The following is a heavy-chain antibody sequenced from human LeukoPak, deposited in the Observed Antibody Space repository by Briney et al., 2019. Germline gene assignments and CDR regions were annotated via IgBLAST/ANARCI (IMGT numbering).Heavy chain of an antibody. J-gene: IGHJ4*02. V-gene: IGHV3-7*01. D-gene: IGHD3-22*01. CDR2: IKQDGSEK. CDR1: GFTFSSYW. Sequence: GGSLRLSCAASGFTFSSYWMSWVRQAPGEGLEWVANIKQDGSEKYYVDSVKGRFTISRDNAKNSLYLQMNSLRAEDTAVYYCARNTYYYDSSGYWAYDYWGQGTLVTVSS. CDR3: ARNTYYYDSSGYWAYDY.